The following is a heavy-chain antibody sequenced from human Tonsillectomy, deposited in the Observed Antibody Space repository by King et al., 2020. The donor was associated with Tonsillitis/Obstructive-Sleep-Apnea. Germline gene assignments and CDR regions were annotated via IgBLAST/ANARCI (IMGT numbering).Heavy chain of an antibody. D-gene: IGHD5-18*01. V-gene: IGHV2-5*02. J-gene: IGHJ3*02. CDR2: IYWDDDK. CDR1: GFSLSTSGVG. Sequence: ITLQESGPTLVKPPQTLTLTCSFSGFSLSTSGVGVGWIRQPPGKALEWLALIYWDDDKLYSPSLKSRLTITKDTSKNRVVLTMTNMDPVDTATYFCAHRLGTTMARDAFDIWGQGTMVTVSS. CDR3: AHRLGTTMARDAFDI.